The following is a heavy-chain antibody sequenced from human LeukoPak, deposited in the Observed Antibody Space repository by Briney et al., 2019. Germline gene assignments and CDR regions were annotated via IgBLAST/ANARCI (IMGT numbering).Heavy chain of an antibody. V-gene: IGHV3-23*01. D-gene: IGHD2-15*01. J-gene: IGHJ2*01. CDR3: AKAGGQWSFDL. CDR1: GFMFSIND. Sequence: GGSLRLSCAASGFMFSINDMSWVRQAPGKGLEWVSAIRGSGDGPTYDDSVKGRFTISRDNSKNTLYLQMTSLRAADTAVYCFAKAGGQWSFDLWGRGALVTVSS. CDR2: IRGSGDGP.